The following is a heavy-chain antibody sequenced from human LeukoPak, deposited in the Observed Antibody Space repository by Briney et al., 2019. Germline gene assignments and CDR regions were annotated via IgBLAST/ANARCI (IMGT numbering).Heavy chain of an antibody. CDR3: ARDKRGGYSD. J-gene: IGHJ4*02. V-gene: IGHV4-39*07. CDR1: GGSISSSSYY. CDR2: IYYSGST. D-gene: IGHD5-12*01. Sequence: SSETLSLTCTVSGGSISSSSYYWGWIRQPPGKGLEWIGSIYYSGSTYYNPSLKSRVTISVDTSKNQFSLKLSSVTAADTAVYYCARDKRGGYSDWGQGTLVTVSS.